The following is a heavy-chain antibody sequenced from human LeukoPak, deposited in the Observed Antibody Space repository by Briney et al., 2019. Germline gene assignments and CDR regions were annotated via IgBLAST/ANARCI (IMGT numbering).Heavy chain of an antibody. CDR3: ARGDGDLGTSFDY. J-gene: IGHJ4*02. D-gene: IGHD1-14*01. CDR2: IDPSDSYT. CDR1: GYSFTSYW. V-gene: IGHV5-10-1*01. Sequence: GESLKISCKGSGYSFTSYWISWVRQMPGKGLEWMGRIDPSDSYTNYSPSFQGHVTISTDKSISTAYLQWSSLKASDTAMYYCARGDGDLGTSFDYWGQGTLVTVSS.